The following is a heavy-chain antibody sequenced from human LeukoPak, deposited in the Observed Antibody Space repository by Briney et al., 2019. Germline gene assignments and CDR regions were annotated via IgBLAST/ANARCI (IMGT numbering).Heavy chain of an antibody. CDR1: GFTFSDYY. V-gene: IGHV3-11*04. J-gene: IGHJ3*02. D-gene: IGHD3-22*01. Sequence: GGSLRHSCAASGFTFSDYYMSWIRQAPGKGLEWVSYISSSGSTIYYADSVKGRFTISRDNAKNSLYLQMNSLRAEDTAVYYCARDSMYYYDSSGYYYNCAFDIWGQGTMVTVSS. CDR3: ARDSMYYYDSSGYYYNCAFDI. CDR2: ISSSGSTI.